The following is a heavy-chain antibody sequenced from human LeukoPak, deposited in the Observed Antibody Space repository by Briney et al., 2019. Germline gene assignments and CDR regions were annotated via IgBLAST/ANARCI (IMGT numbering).Heavy chain of an antibody. CDR1: GGSFSGYY. J-gene: IGHJ4*02. V-gene: IGHV4-34*01. CDR2: INHSGST. D-gene: IGHD6-13*01. Sequence: PSETLSLTCAVYGGSFSGYYWSWIRQPPGKGLEWIGEINHSGSTNYNPSLKSRVTISVDTSKNQFSLKLSSVTAADTAVYYCAGGGQQLSYWGQGTLVTVSS. CDR3: AGGGQQLSY.